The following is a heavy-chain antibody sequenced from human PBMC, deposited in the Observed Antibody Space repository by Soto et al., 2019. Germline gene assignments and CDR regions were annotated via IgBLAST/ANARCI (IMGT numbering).Heavy chain of an antibody. J-gene: IGHJ4*02. V-gene: IGHV3-23*01. Sequence: EVQLLESGGGLVQPGGSLRLSCAASGFTFSNYAMSWVRQAPGKGLEWVSSISSSGGSTYYADSVKGRFTVSRVNSNNTVYLQSLGLRSEDTAVYYCAKEATSSATPLDYWGQGTLVTVSS. CDR3: AKEATSSATPLDY. CDR2: ISSSGGST. CDR1: GFTFSNYA. D-gene: IGHD2-2*01.